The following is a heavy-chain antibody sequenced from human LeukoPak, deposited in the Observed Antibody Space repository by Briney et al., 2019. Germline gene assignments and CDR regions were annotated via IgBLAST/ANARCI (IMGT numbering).Heavy chain of an antibody. CDR3: ARMGGWELPHNWFDP. CDR1: GYTFTSYG. D-gene: IGHD1-26*01. V-gene: IGHV1-18*01. CDR2: ISAYNGNT. J-gene: IGHJ5*02. Sequence: ASVKVSCKASGYTFTSYGISWVRQAPGQGLEWTGWISAYNGNTNYAQKLQGRVTMTTDTSTSTAYMELRSLRSDDTAVYYCARMGGWELPHNWFDPWGQGTLVTVSS.